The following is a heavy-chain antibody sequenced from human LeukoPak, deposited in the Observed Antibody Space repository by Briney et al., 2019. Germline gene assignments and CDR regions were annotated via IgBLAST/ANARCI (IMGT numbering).Heavy chain of an antibody. V-gene: IGHV3-23*01. CDR3: AKDLSAAVAGYFDY. D-gene: IGHD6-19*01. CDR2: ISDSGGST. CDR1: GFTFSSYA. J-gene: IGHJ4*02. Sequence: GGSLRLSCAASGFTFSSYAMSWVRQAPGKGLEWVSAISDSGGSTYYADSVKGRFTISRDNSKNTLYLQMNSLRAEDTAVYYCAKDLSAAVAGYFDYWGQGTLVTVSS.